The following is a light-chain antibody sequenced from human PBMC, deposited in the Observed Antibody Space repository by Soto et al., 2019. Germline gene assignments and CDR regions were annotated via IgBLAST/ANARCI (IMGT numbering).Light chain of an antibody. CDR3: CSYAGLYSYV. Sequence: QSALTQPRSVSGSPGQSVTISCTGTSSEVGRFNYVSWYQQYPGKAPKVVIYDVTERPSGVPDRFSGSKSGNTASLTISGLQVEDEGGYYCCSYAGLYSYVFGNVTKVTVL. CDR2: DVT. V-gene: IGLV2-11*01. CDR1: SSEVGRFNY. J-gene: IGLJ1*01.